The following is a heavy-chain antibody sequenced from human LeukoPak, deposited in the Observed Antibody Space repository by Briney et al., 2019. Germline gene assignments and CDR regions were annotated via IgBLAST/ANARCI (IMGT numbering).Heavy chain of an antibody. Sequence: ASVKVSCKASGYTFTSYDINWVRQATGQGLEWMGWMNPNSGNTNYAQKLQGRVTMTTDTSTSTAYMELRSLRSDDTAVYYCARDIGYCSSTSCYTSGDYWGQGTLVTVSS. CDR1: GYTFTSYD. D-gene: IGHD2-2*02. CDR2: MNPNSGNT. CDR3: ARDIGYCSSTSCYTSGDY. J-gene: IGHJ4*02. V-gene: IGHV1-18*01.